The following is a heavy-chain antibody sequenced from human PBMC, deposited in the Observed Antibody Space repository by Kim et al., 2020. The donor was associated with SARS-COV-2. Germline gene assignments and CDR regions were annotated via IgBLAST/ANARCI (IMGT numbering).Heavy chain of an antibody. V-gene: IGHV4-61*02. J-gene: IGHJ3*02. Sequence: SETLSLTCTVSGGSISSGSYYWSWIRQPAGKGLEWIGRIYTSGSTNYNPSLKSRVTISVDTSKNQFSLKLSSVTAADTAVYYCARGGDYGSGSYGAFDIWGQGTMVTVSS. CDR1: GGSISSGSYY. CDR2: IYTSGST. CDR3: ARGGDYGSGSYGAFDI. D-gene: IGHD3-10*01.